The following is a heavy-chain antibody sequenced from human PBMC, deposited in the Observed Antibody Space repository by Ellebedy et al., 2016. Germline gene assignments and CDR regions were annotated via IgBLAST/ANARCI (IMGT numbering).Heavy chain of an antibody. CDR1: GFPFSHYY. CDR2: ITSSSSHT. J-gene: IGHJ4*02. CDR3: ARAIGTAPNFDY. V-gene: IGHV3-11*05. Sequence: GGSLRLXCAASGFPFSHYYMSWIRQAPGKGLEWVSYITSSSSHTKYADSVKGRFTISRDNAKNSLYLQMNNLRAEDTAVYYCARAIGTAPNFDYWGQGTLVTVSS. D-gene: IGHD2-15*01.